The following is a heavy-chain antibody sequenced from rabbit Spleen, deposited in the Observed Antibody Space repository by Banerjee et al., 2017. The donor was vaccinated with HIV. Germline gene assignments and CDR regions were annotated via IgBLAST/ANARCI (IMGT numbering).Heavy chain of an antibody. Sequence: QEQLVEYGGDLVQPEGSLTLTCKASGIDFSSYYYMCWVRQAPGKGLEWIACIYTGSGGSTYYASWAKGRFTISKTSSTTVTLQMTSLTVADRATYFCARAPNSGSNYRSFDLWGPGTLVTVS. D-gene: IGHD8-1*01. CDR3: ARAPNSGSNYRSFDL. CDR2: IYTGSGGST. V-gene: IGHV1S45*01. CDR1: GIDFSSYYY. J-gene: IGHJ4*01.